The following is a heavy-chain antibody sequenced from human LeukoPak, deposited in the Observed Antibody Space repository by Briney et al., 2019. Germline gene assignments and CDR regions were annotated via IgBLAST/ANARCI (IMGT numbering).Heavy chain of an antibody. CDR3: ARDRQRGDIRI. CDR1: GGSISSGGYY. V-gene: IGHV4-31*03. D-gene: IGHD2-15*01. CDR2: IYYSGST. Sequence: SETLSITCTVSGGSISSGGYYWSWIRQHPGKGLEWIGYIYYSGSTYYNPSLKSRVTISVDTSKNQFSLKLSSVTAADTAVYYCARDRQRGDIRIWGQGTMVIVSS. J-gene: IGHJ3*02.